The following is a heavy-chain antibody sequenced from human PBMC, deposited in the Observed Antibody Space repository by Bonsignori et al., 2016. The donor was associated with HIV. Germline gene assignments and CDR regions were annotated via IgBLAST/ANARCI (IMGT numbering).Heavy chain of an antibody. V-gene: IGHV3-30*02. J-gene: IGHJ6*03. Sequence: WIRQPPGKGLEWVAFIRYDGSNKYYADSVKGRFTISRDNSKNTLYLQMNSLRAEDTAVYYCAKAARPVVPAARGYYYYYYMDVWGKGTTVTVSS. D-gene: IGHD2-2*01. CDR3: AKAARPVVPAARGYYYYYYMDV. CDR2: IRYDGSNK.